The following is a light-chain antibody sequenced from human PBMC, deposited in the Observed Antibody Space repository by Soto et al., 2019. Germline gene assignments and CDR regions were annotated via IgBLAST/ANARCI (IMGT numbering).Light chain of an antibody. V-gene: IGLV2-14*03. J-gene: IGLJ2*01. CDR1: SSDIGAYNF. Sequence: QSALTQPASVSGSPGQSITISCTGTSSDIGAYNFVSWYQQHPGKAPKLMLYEVNIRPSGVSNRFSGSKSGNTASLTISGLQDEDEADYYCTSWTTSTTMIFGGGTKLTVL. CDR3: TSWTTSTTMI. CDR2: EVN.